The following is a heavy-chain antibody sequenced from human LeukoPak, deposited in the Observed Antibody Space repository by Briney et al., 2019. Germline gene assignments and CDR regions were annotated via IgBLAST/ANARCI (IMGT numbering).Heavy chain of an antibody. CDR1: GFTFSNHG. V-gene: IGHV3-7*01. CDR3: ASRIVGTPDYFDY. Sequence: TGGSLRLSCAASGFTFSNHGMNWVRQAPGKGLEWVANIQQDGNEKYYVDSVKGRFTISRDNAKNSLYLQMNSLRVEDTAVYYCASRIVGTPDYFDYWGQGTLVTVSS. CDR2: IQQDGNEK. D-gene: IGHD1-26*01. J-gene: IGHJ4*02.